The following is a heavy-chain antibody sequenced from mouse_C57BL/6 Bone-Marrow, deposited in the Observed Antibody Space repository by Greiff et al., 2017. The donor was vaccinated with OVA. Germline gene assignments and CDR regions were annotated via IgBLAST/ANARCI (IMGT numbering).Heavy chain of an antibody. Sequence: EVQLQQSGAELVRPGASVKLSCTASGFNIKDDYMHWVKQRPEQGLEWIGWIDPENGDTEYASKFQGKATITADTSSNTAYLQLSSLTSEDTAVYYCTRDYYSNHWDVGMDYWGQGTSVTVSS. CDR3: TRDYYSNHWDVGMDY. CDR1: GFNIKDDY. J-gene: IGHJ4*01. CDR2: IDPENGDT. V-gene: IGHV14-4*01. D-gene: IGHD2-5*01.